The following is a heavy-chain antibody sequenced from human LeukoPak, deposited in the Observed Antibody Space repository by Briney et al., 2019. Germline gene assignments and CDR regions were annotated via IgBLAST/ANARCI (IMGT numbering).Heavy chain of an antibody. V-gene: IGHV3-48*03. Sequence: PGGSLRLSCAASGFTFSSYEMNWVRQAPGKGLEWVSYISSSGSTIYYADSVKGRFTISRDNAKNSLYLQMNSLRAEDTAVYYCAKDDRRLWSYYYYMDVWGKGTTVTISS. CDR1: GFTFSSYE. D-gene: IGHD2-8*02. CDR2: ISSSGSTI. J-gene: IGHJ6*03. CDR3: AKDDRRLWSYYYYMDV.